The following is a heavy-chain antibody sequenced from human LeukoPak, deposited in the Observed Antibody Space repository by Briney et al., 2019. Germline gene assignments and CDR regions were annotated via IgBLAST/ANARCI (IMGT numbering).Heavy chain of an antibody. CDR2: ISGSGGST. CDR1: GFTFSSYA. CDR3: AKDRTRIPSFFDY. Sequence: TGGSLRLSCAASGFTFSSYAMSWVRQAPGKGLEWVSAISGSGGSTYYADSVKGRFTISRDNSKNTLYLQMNSLRAEDTAVYYCAKDRTRIPSFFDYWGQGTLVTVSS. V-gene: IGHV3-23*01. J-gene: IGHJ4*02.